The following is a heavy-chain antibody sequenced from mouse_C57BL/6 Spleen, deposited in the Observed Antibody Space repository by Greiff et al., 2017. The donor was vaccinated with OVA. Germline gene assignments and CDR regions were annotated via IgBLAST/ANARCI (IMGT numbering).Heavy chain of an antibody. Sequence: QVQLQQPGAELVKPGASVKMSCKASGYTFTSYWITWVKPRPGQGLEWIGDIYPGSGSNNYNEKFKSKATMTVDTSSSTAYMQLSSLTSEDSAVYYCARGDYYGSSYLLDYWGQGTTLTVSS. V-gene: IGHV1-55*01. J-gene: IGHJ2*01. CDR3: ARGDYYGSSYLLDY. CDR2: IYPGSGSN. D-gene: IGHD1-1*01. CDR1: GYTFTSYW.